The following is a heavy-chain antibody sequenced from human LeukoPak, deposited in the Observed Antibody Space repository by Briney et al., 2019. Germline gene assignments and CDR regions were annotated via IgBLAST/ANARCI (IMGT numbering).Heavy chain of an antibody. D-gene: IGHD4-11*01. J-gene: IGHJ4*02. V-gene: IGHV3-23*01. Sequence: GGSLRLSCAASGFTFSTYAMTWIRQAPGKGLEWVSAVRGSGCATYYADSVEGRFTISRDNSNSMLYLQMTSLEVEDTAMYYCVKTSRRDSTYDSPFDYWGQGTLVTVSS. CDR2: VRGSGCAT. CDR1: GFTFSTYA. CDR3: VKTSRRDSTYDSPFDY.